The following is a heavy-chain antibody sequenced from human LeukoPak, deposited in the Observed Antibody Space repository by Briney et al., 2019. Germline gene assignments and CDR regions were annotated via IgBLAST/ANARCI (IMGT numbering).Heavy chain of an antibody. CDR1: GYTFTSYY. Sequence: ASVKVSCKASGYTFTSYYMHWVRQAPGQGLEWMGIINPSGGSTSYAQKFQGRVTMTTDTSTGTAYMELRSLRSDDTAVYYCARAPYYYGSGSYYPDYWGQGTLVTVSS. J-gene: IGHJ4*02. CDR3: ARAPYYYGSGSYYPDY. V-gene: IGHV1-46*01. D-gene: IGHD3-10*01. CDR2: INPSGGST.